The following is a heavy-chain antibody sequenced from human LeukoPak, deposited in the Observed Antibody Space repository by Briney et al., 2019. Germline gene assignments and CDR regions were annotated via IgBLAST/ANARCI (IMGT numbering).Heavy chain of an antibody. CDR1: GGTFSSYA. CDR2: IIPILGIV. J-gene: IGHJ4*02. V-gene: IGHV1-69*04. Sequence: SVKVSCKASGGTFSSYAISWVRQAPGQGLEWMGRIIPILGIVNYAQKFQGRVTITADKSTSTAYMELSSLRSEDTAVYYCARDIGVSESENWGQGTLVTVSS. CDR3: ARDIGVSESEN. D-gene: IGHD3-10*01.